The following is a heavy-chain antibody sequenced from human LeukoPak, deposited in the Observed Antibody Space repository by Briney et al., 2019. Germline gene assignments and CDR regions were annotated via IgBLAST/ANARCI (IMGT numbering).Heavy chain of an antibody. D-gene: IGHD6-19*01. V-gene: IGHV4-4*02. CDR3: AGDRYSSGSGWLDP. CDR2: IYHSVST. Sequence: PSETLSLTCAVSGGSIRSSNWWSWVRQPPGRGMEWIGEIYHSVSTNYNPSLKSRVTISVDKSKYQFYLKLISVAEADTAVYYCAGDRYSSGSGWLDPWGQGTLVTVSS. CDR1: GGSIRSSNW. J-gene: IGHJ5*02.